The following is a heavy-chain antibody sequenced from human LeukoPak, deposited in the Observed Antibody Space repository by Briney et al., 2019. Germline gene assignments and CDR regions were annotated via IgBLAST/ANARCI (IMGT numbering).Heavy chain of an antibody. CDR3: ARGLRDGYNSRELYYYYYYYMDV. CDR1: GGSISSYY. J-gene: IGHJ6*03. D-gene: IGHD5-24*01. CDR2: IYYSGST. V-gene: IGHV4-59*01. Sequence: SETLSLTCTVSGGSISSYYWSWIRQPPGKGLEWIGYIYYSGSTNYNPSLKSRVTISVDTSKNQFSLKLSSVTAADTAVYYCARGLRDGYNSRELYYYYYYYMDVWGKGTTVTVSS.